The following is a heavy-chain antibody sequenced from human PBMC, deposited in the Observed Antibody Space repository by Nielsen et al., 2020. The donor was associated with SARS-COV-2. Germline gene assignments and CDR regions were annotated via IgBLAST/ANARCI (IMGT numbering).Heavy chain of an antibody. J-gene: IGHJ6*02. CDR3: ARDLIFGVAHLKYYYYGMDV. Sequence: GESLKISCAASGFTFSSYGMHWVRQAPGKGLEWVAVISYDGSSKYYADSVKGRFTISRDNAKNSLYLQMNSLRAEDTAVYYCARDLIFGVAHLKYYYYGMDVWGQGTTVTVSS. V-gene: IGHV3-30*03. CDR2: ISYDGSSK. CDR1: GFTFSSYG. D-gene: IGHD3-3*01.